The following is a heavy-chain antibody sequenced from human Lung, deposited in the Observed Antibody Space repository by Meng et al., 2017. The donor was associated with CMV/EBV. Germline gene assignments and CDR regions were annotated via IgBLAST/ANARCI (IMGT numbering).Heavy chain of an antibody. CDR2: IYYSGST. V-gene: IGHV4-59*01. Sequence: SETLSLXXTVSGCSISSYYWSWIRQPPGKGLEWIGYIYYSGSTNSNPSLNSRVTISADTSNNQYSLKLSSVIAADTGVYYCAWGGYHNFWSGHSYYYYYGMDVWGQVNXVNVYS. D-gene: IGHD3-3*01. CDR1: GCSISSYY. CDR3: AWGGYHNFWSGHSYYYYYGMDV. J-gene: IGHJ6*02.